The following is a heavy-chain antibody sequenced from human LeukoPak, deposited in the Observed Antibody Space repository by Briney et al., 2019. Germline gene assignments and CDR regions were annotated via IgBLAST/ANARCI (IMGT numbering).Heavy chain of an antibody. CDR3: ARGKRVVRGVMLRGYYMDV. D-gene: IGHD3-10*01. CDR1: GFTVSSNY. Sequence: PGGSLRLSCAASGFTVSSNYMSWVRQAPGKGLEWVSVIYSGGSTYYADSVKGRFTISRDNAKNSLYLQMDSLRAEDTAVYYCARGKRVVRGVMLRGYYMDVWGKGTTVTISS. J-gene: IGHJ6*03. CDR2: IYSGGST. V-gene: IGHV3-53*01.